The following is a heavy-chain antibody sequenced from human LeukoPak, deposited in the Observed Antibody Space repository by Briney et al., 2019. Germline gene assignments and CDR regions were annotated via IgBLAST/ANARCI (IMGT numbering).Heavy chain of an antibody. CDR2: ISRGSDHI. CDR3: ARPYDTRGYFPDY. V-gene: IGHV3-21*01. Sequence: GGSLRLSCAASGFTFSSYAMNWVRQDPGKGTEWVSSISRGSDHIFYADSMKGRFTISRDNAKNSLYLQMNSLGAEDTAVYYCARPYDTRGYFPDYWGQGTLVTVSS. CDR1: GFTFSSYA. J-gene: IGHJ4*02. D-gene: IGHD3-22*01.